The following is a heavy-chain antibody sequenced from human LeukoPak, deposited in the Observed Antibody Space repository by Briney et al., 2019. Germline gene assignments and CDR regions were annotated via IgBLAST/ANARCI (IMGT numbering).Heavy chain of an antibody. Sequence: ASVNVSCKASGGTFSSYAISWVRQAPGQGLEWMVGIIPIFGTANYAQKFQGRVTITADKSTSTAYMELSSLRSEDTAVYYCARVEAVAAAFDYWGQGTLVTVSS. CDR2: IIPIFGTA. CDR3: ARVEAVAAAFDY. D-gene: IGHD6-19*01. CDR1: GGTFSSYA. V-gene: IGHV1-69*06. J-gene: IGHJ4*02.